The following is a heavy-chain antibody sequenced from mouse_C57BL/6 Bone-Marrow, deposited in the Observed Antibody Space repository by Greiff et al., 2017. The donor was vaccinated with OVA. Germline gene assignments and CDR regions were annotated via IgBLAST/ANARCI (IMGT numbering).Heavy chain of an antibody. D-gene: IGHD1-1*01. CDR1: GFTFSDYG. Sequence: EVKLMESGGGLVKPGGSLKLSCAASGFTFSDYGMHWVRQAPEKGLEWVAYISSGSSTIYYADTVKGRFTISRDNAKNTLFLQMTSLRSEDTAMYYCARDDHYYGSPFAYWGQGTLVTVSA. V-gene: IGHV5-17*01. J-gene: IGHJ3*01. CDR3: ARDDHYYGSPFAY. CDR2: ISSGSSTI.